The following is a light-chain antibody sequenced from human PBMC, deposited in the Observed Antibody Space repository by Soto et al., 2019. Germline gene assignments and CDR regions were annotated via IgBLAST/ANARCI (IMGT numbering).Light chain of an antibody. V-gene: IGLV2-14*01. J-gene: IGLJ1*01. CDR3: SSYTSDNRDYV. Sequence: LTLPASLSGSPGQSITISCTGTSSDVGAYTSVSWYQHHPGKAPKVIIYEVNKRPSGISNRFSGSKSVNTASLTISGLQHDDEAHYYCSSYTSDNRDYVFGNGTKVTV. CDR1: SSDVGAYTS. CDR2: EVN.